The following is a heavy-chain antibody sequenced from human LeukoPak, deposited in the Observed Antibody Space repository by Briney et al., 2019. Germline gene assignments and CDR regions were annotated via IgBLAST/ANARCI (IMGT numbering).Heavy chain of an antibody. V-gene: IGHV3-21*01. J-gene: IGHJ4*02. CDR3: ARVGIVGATTGFDY. Sequence: GGSLRLSCAASVLTFSTYSMKWVRQAPGKGLEWVSSISGSRTYIYYADSVKGRFTNSRDNAKNSLYLQMNSLRADDTAVYYCARVGIVGATTGFDYWGQGTLVTVSS. CDR1: VLTFSTYS. CDR2: ISGSRTYI. D-gene: IGHD1-26*01.